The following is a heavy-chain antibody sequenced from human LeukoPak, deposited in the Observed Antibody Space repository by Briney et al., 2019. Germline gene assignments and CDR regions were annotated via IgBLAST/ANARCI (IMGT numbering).Heavy chain of an antibody. CDR3: AXDXXXXSSGSYYYNMDV. CDR1: GGSISSFY. J-gene: IGHJ6*02. D-gene: IGHD3-22*01. CDR2: IDYSGTT. V-gene: IGHV4-59*01. Sequence: PSETLSLTCTVFGGSISSFYWSWIRQPPGKGLEWIGYIDYSGTTNYHPSLKSRVIISVDTSKNQFSLRLSSVTAADTAVYYCAXDXXXXSSGSYYYNMDVWGQGTPVTVSS.